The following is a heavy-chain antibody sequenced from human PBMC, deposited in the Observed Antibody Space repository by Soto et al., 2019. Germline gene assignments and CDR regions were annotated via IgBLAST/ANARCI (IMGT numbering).Heavy chain of an antibody. J-gene: IGHJ6*02. CDR3: AKNSVWDYSKSNYYYYGMDV. D-gene: IGHD4-4*01. CDR1: GFTFSSYG. Sequence: PGGSLRLSCAASGFTFSSYGMHWVRQAPGKGLEWVAVISYDGSNKYYADSVKGRFTISRDNSKNTLYLQMNSLRAEDTAVYYCAKNSVWDYSKSNYYYYGMDVWGQGTTATVSS. CDR2: ISYDGSNK. V-gene: IGHV3-30*18.